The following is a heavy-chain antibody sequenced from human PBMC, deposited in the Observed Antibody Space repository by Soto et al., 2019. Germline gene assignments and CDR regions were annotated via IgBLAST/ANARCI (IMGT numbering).Heavy chain of an antibody. J-gene: IGHJ5*02. CDR1: GFTFSTYG. V-gene: IGHV3-33*01. D-gene: IGHD2-15*01. CDR2: IWYAGSNK. CDR3: ARDHTEYCSGGSCYWFDP. Sequence: QVQLVESGGGVVQPGTSLRLSCAASGFTFSTYGMHWVRQAPGKGLEWVAVIWYAGSNKYYADSVKGRFTISRDNSKNTLYLQMNSLRAEDTAVYYCARDHTEYCSGGSCYWFDPWGQGTLVTVSS.